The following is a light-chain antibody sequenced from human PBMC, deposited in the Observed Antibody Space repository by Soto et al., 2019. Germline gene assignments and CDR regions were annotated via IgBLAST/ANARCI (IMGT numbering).Light chain of an antibody. J-gene: IGKJ1*01. V-gene: IGKV3-15*01. Sequence: EIVMTQSPGTLSLSPGDTATLSCRASQSLGSDLAWYQQKPGQDPRLLIFGASARPTGIPARISGRGSGTEFTLTISSLRSEDFAVYFCQQYYNWTLTFGQGTKVEV. CDR2: GAS. CDR1: QSLGSD. CDR3: QQYYNWTLT.